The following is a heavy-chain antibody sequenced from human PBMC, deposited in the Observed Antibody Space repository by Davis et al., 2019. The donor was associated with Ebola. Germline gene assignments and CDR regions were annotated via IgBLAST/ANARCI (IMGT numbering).Heavy chain of an antibody. CDR3: ATLIFNYGGLDS. D-gene: IGHD4-23*01. CDR1: GGPYDDHG. J-gene: IGHJ4*02. Sequence: AASVKVSCKFSGGPYDDHGINWVRQAPGRGLEWIGYMFTYSGKTKFAQNLRDRVTMTTDKSTRTAYMELRGLTSGDTAFYYCATLIFNYGGLDSWGQGTLITVSS. CDR2: MFTYSGKT. V-gene: IGHV1-18*01.